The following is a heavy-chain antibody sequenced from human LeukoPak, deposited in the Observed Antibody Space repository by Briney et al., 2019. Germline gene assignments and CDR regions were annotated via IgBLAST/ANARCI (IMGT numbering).Heavy chain of an antibody. D-gene: IGHD1-1*01. V-gene: IGHV3-23*01. CDR3: AKSGGTFSYYFDY. Sequence: GGSLRLSCAASGFTFSSYAMSWVRHPPGKGMEWVSAISGSGGSTYYADSVKGRFTISRDNSKNTLYLQMNSLRAEDTAVYYCAKSGGTFSYYFDYWGQGTLVTVSS. J-gene: IGHJ4*02. CDR1: GFTFSSYA. CDR2: ISGSGGST.